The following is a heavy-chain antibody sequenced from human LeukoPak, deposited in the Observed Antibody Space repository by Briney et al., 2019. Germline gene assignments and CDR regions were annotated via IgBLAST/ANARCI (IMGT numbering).Heavy chain of an antibody. V-gene: IGHV3-23*01. CDR1: GFTFGDYA. CDR3: AKVAHYYGSGSYYEYYFDY. J-gene: IGHJ4*02. CDR2: ISGSGGST. D-gene: IGHD3-10*01. Sequence: GGSLTLSCTASGFTFGDYAMSWFSQAPGKGLEWVSAISGSGGSTYYADSVKGRFTISRDNSKNTLYLQMNSLRAEDTAVYYCAKVAHYYGSGSYYEYYFDYWGQGTLVTVSS.